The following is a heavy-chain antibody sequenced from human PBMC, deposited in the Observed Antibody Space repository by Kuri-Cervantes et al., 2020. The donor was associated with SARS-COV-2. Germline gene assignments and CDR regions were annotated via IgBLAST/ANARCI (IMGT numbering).Heavy chain of an antibody. D-gene: IGHD4-17*01. CDR1: GFTFSSYW. V-gene: IGHV3-30*18. J-gene: IGHJ6*03. CDR3: AKDYGDYGGRYYYYYYMDV. CDR2: ISYDGSNK. Sequence: GGSLRLSCAASGFTFSSYWMSWVRQAPGKGLEWVAVISYDGSNKYYADSVKGRFTISRDNSKNTLYLQMNSLRAEDTAVYYRAKDYGDYGGRYYYYYYMDVWGKGTTVTVSS.